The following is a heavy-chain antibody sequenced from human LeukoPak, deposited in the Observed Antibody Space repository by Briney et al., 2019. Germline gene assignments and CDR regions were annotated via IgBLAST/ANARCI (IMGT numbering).Heavy chain of an antibody. D-gene: IGHD3-16*01. CDR2: IWNDGSRK. CDR3: GRDSLGGDY. CDR1: GFSFSTFG. V-gene: IGHV3-33*01. Sequence: PGGSLRLSCAASGFSFSTFGMHWARRAPGKGLEWAAVIWNDGSRKFYADSVKGRFTISRDNSQNTLYLQMNRLRAEDTAVYYCGRDSLGGDYWGQGTLVTVSS. J-gene: IGHJ4*02.